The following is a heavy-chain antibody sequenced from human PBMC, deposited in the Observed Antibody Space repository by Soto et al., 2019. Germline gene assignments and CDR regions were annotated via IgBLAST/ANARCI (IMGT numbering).Heavy chain of an antibody. D-gene: IGHD4-4*01. CDR2: INPNSGGT. CDR3: ARDYRNYFDY. Sequence: GGSGKDSRKGCRCTLTRHLLHAVGQAPGQGLEWMGWINPNSGGTNYAQKFQGRVTMTRDTSISTAYMELSRLRSDDTAVYYCARDYRNYFDYWGQGTLVTVSS. V-gene: IGHV1-2*02. J-gene: IGHJ4*02. CDR1: RCTLTRHL.